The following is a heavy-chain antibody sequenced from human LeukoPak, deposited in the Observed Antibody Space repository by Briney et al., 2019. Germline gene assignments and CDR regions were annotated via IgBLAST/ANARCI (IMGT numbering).Heavy chain of an antibody. CDR3: ARKGELERRRSWDC. CDR1: GFTFSNYW. V-gene: IGHV3-7*03. CDR2: IKQDGRER. J-gene: IGHJ4*02. D-gene: IGHD1-1*01. Sequence: GGSLRLSCAASGFTFSNYWMSWVRQTPGKGLEWVANIKQDGRERYYVDSVKGRFTISRDNAKNSLYLQMSSLRAEDTAVYYCARKGELERRRSWDCWGQGTLVTVSS.